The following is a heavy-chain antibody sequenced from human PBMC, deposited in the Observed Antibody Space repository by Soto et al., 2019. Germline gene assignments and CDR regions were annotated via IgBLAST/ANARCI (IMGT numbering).Heavy chain of an antibody. V-gene: IGHV6-1*01. CDR2: TYYKSTWYN. CDR3: AGDRAITPTSYDLEV. J-gene: IGHJ6*02. D-gene: IGHD5-12*01. CDR1: GDSVSSNSAA. Sequence: SETLSLTCAISGDSVSSNSAAWNWIRQSPSRGLEWLGRTYYKSTWYNDYAVSVKSRITINPDTSKNQLSLQLNSVTPDDTAVYYCAGDRAITPTSYDLEVLGQGTTVTVSS.